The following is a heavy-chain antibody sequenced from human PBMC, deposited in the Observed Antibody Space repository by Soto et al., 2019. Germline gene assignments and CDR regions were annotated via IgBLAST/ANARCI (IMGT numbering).Heavy chain of an antibody. V-gene: IGHV4-30-4*01. Sequence: QVQLQESGPGLVKPSQTLSLTCTVSGGSISSGDYYWSWIRQPPGKVLEWIGYIYYSGSTYYNPSLKSRVTISVDTSKNQFSLKLRSVTAADTALYYCARARITMVRGVIINNWFDPWGQGTLVTVSS. CDR2: IYYSGST. CDR3: ARARITMVRGVIINNWFDP. J-gene: IGHJ5*02. D-gene: IGHD3-10*01. CDR1: GGSISSGDYY.